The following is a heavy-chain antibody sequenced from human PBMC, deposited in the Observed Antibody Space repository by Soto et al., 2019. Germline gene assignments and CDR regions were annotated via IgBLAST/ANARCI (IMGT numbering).Heavy chain of an antibody. CDR3: AHSPSTLYCSSTSCLYYFHY. J-gene: IGHJ4*02. CDR2: IYWNDHK. D-gene: IGHD2-2*01. CDR1: GFSLSTSGVH. Sequence: GSGPTLVNPTQTLTLTCSFSGFSLSTSGVHVGWIRQPPGKALEWLALIYWNDHKRYSPSLYSRLTITKDTSKNQVVFTMTNMDPVDTATYYCAHSPSTLYCSSTSCLYYFHYWGQGTLVTVSS. V-gene: IGHV2-5*01.